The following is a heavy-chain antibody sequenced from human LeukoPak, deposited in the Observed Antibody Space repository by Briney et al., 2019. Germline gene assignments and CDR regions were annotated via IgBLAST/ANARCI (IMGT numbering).Heavy chain of an antibody. CDR3: ARGSNGAFDI. V-gene: IGHV3-7*01. Sequence: GGSLRLSCAASGFTFSNYRMNWVRQAPGKGLEWVANIKQDGSEKYYVDSVKGRFTISRDNAENSLYLQMNSLRAEDTAVYYCARGSNGAFDIWGQGTMVTVSP. CDR2: IKQDGSEK. CDR1: GFTFSNYR. J-gene: IGHJ3*02.